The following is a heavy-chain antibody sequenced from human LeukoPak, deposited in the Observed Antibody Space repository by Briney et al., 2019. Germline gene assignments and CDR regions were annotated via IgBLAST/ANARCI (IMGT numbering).Heavy chain of an antibody. CDR3: ARAYYYFRSGYSYYMDV. D-gene: IGHD3-3*01. Sequence: SETLSLTCTVSGGSISHYYWTWIRQPPGKGLEWIGYIYASGSTTYNPFLKSRVTISVDTSRNQFSLNLSSVTAADTAVYYCARAYYYFRSGYSYYMDVWGKGTTVTVSS. J-gene: IGHJ6*03. CDR1: GGSISHYY. V-gene: IGHV4-59*01. CDR2: IYASGST.